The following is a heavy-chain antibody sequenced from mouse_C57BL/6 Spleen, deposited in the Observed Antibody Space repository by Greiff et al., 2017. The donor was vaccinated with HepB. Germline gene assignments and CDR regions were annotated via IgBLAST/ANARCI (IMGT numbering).Heavy chain of an antibody. CDR1: GYSITSGYY. Sequence: EVKVEESGPGLVKPSQSLSLTCSVTGYSITSGYYWNWIRQFPGNKLEWMGYISYDGSNNYNPSLKNRISITRDTSKNQFFLKLNSVTTEDTATYYCAREVPRPGYYFDYWGQGTTLTVSS. J-gene: IGHJ2*01. V-gene: IGHV3-6*01. CDR2: ISYDGSN. D-gene: IGHD1-2*01. CDR3: AREVPRPGYYFDY.